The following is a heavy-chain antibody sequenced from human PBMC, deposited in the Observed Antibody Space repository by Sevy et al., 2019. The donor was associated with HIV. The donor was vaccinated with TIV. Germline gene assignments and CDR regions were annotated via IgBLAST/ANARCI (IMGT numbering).Heavy chain of an antibody. CDR2: INPDSGCP. CDR1: GYTFTGYY. V-gene: IGHV1-2*02. Sequence: ASVKVSCKASGYTFTGYYMHWVRQAPGQGLQWMGWINPDSGCPNYAPKFQGRVTLTRDTSISTAYMELSRLKSDDTAVYYCVRDDRDGYFEYWGQGTLVTVSS. CDR3: VRDDRDGYFEY. J-gene: IGHJ4*02.